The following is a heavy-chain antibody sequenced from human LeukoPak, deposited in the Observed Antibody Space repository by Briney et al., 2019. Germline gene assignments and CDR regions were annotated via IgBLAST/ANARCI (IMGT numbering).Heavy chain of an antibody. CDR1: GYTFTSXD. CDR3: AREWDVTPLVDY. CDR2: MNPNSGNT. D-gene: IGHD1-26*01. J-gene: IGHJ4*02. Sequence: ASVXXXCXXXGYTFTSXDXNWVRXXTGQXXXXMGWMNPNSGNTGYAQKFQGRDTMTRNTSISTAYMELSSLRSEDTAVYYCAREWDVTPLVDYWGQGTLVTVSS. V-gene: IGHV1-8*01.